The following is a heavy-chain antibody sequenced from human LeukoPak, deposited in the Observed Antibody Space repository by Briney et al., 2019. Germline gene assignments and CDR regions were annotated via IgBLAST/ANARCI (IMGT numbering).Heavy chain of an antibody. CDR2: ISGSGGST. J-gene: IGHJ4*02. CDR3: AKDLGIGGSGF. CDR1: GFTFSSYA. V-gene: IGHV3-23*01. Sequence: GGSLRLSCAASGFTFSSYAMSWVRQAQGKGLEWVSAISGSGGSTYYADSVKGRFTISRDNSKNTLYLQMNSLRADDTAVYYCAKDLGIGGSGFWGQGTLVTVSS. D-gene: IGHD3-10*01.